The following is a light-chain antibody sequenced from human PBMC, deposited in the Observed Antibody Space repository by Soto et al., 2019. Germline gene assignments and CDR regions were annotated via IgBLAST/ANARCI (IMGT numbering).Light chain of an antibody. CDR3: SSYTGSSTSVV. CDR1: SSDVGGYKY. J-gene: IGLJ2*01. Sequence: QSALTQPASVSGSPEQSITISCTGTSSDVGGYKYVSWYQQLPGRAPKLLISDVSNRPAGVSDRFTGSKSGNTASLTISGLQTEDECDYYGSSYTGSSTSVVFGGGTKLTVL. V-gene: IGLV2-14*03. CDR2: DVS.